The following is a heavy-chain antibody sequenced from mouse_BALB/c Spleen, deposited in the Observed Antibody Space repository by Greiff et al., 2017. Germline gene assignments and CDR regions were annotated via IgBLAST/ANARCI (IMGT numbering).Heavy chain of an antibody. D-gene: IGHD2-1*01. CDR3: AREDGNSFDY. J-gene: IGHJ2*01. Sequence: QVQLKESGAELVRPGSSVKISCKASGYAFSSYWMNWVKQRPGQGLEWIGQIYPGDGDTNYNGKFKGKATLTADKSSSTAYMQLSSLTSEDSAVYFCAREDGNSFDYWGQGTTLTVSS. V-gene: IGHV1-80*01. CDR2: IYPGDGDT. CDR1: GYAFSSYW.